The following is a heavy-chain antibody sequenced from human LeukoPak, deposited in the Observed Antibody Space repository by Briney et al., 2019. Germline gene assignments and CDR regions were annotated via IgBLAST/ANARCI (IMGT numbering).Heavy chain of an antibody. CDR2: IYYSGST. V-gene: IGHV4-30-4*01. CDR3: ARVTGSGSFDY. D-gene: IGHD3-10*01. J-gene: IGHJ4*02. Sequence: SQTLSLTCTVSGXSISSGDNYWSWIRQPPGKGLEWIGYIYYSGSTYYNPSLKSRVTISVDTSKNQFSLRLTSVTAADTAVYYCARVTGSGSFDYWGQGTLVTVSS. CDR1: GXSISSGDNY.